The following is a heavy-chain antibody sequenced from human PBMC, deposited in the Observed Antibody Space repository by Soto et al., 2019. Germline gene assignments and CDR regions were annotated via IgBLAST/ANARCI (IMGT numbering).Heavy chain of an antibody. CDR1: GFTVSSNY. D-gene: IGHD3-3*01. Sequence: GGSLRLSCTASGFTVSSNYMSRVRQAPGKGLEWVSVIYSGGSTYYADSVKGRFTISRDNSKDTLYLQMNSLRAEDTAVYYCARDGGXDFWSGSATYYYYGMDVWGQGTTVTVSS. CDR2: IYSGGST. CDR3: ARDGGXDFWSGSATYYYYGMDV. J-gene: IGHJ6*02. V-gene: IGHV3-53*01.